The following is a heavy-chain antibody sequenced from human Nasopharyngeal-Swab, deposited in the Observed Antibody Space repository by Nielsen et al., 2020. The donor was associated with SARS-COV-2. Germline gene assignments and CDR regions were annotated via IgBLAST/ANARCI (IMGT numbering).Heavy chain of an antibody. CDR2: INPSGGST. CDR3: ARSIAAAVFDY. Sequence: ASVKVSCKASGYTFTSYYMHWVRQAPGQGLEWMGIINPSGGSTSCAQKFQGRVTMTRDTSTSTVYMELSSLRSEDTAVYYCARSIAAAVFDYWGQGTLVTVSS. J-gene: IGHJ4*02. CDR1: GYTFTSYY. D-gene: IGHD6-13*01. V-gene: IGHV1-46*01.